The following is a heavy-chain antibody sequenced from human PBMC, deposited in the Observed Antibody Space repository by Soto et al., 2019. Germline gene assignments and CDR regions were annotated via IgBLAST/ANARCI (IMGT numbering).Heavy chain of an antibody. CDR3: ARDRYYYDSSGYRPVYYFDY. CDR1: GGTFSSYA. D-gene: IGHD3-22*01. J-gene: IGHJ4*02. Sequence: GASVKVSCKASGGTFSSYAISWVRQAPGQGLEWMGGIIPIFGTANYAQKFQGRVTITADESTSTAYMELSSLRSEDTAVYYCARDRYYYDSSGYRPVYYFDYWGQGXLVTV. CDR2: IIPIFGTA. V-gene: IGHV1-69*13.